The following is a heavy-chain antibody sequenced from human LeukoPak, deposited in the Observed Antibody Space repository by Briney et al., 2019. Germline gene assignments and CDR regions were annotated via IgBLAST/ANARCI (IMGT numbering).Heavy chain of an antibody. V-gene: IGHV4-59*01. J-gene: IGHJ4*02. CDR3: ARVISSGWYEGYYFDY. CDR1: GGSISSYY. CDR2: IYYSGST. D-gene: IGHD6-19*01. Sequence: SETLSLTCTVSGGSISSYYWSWIRQPPGKGLEWIGYIYYSGSTNYNPSLKSRVTISVDTSKNQFSLKLSSVTAADTAVYYCARVISSGWYEGYYFDYWGQGTLVTVSS.